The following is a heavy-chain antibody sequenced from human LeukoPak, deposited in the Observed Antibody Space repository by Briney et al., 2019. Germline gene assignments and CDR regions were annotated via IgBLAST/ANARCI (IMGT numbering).Heavy chain of an antibody. D-gene: IGHD2-21*02. J-gene: IGHJ4*02. V-gene: IGHV3-21*01. CDR1: GFTFSSYG. CDR3: ARTYGGDGGQRFDY. Sequence: GGSLRLSCAASGFTFSSYGMNWVRQAPGKGLEWVSSIGSSSDYIYYADSVKDRFTISSDNAKNSLYLQMNSLRAEDTAIYYCARTYGGDGGQRFDYWGQGTLVTVSS. CDR2: IGSSSDYI.